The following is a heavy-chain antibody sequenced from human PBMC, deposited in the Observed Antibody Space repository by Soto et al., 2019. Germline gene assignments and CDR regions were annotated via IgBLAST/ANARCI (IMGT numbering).Heavy chain of an antibody. CDR1: GGAIRNSIYY. Sequence: SETLSLSCTVSGGAIRNSIYYWGWIRQPPGKGLEWIGTIYYDGSVAYSPSLKSRVTLSVDTSRNHFSVKINSVTAADTAVYFCARHRIAVAGPLDYWGQGTLVTSPQ. CDR2: IYYDGSV. V-gene: IGHV4-39*01. D-gene: IGHD6-19*01. J-gene: IGHJ4*02. CDR3: ARHRIAVAGPLDY.